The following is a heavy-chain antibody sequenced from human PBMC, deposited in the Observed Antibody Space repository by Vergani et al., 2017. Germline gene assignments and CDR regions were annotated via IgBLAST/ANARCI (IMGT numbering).Heavy chain of an antibody. CDR3: DRGSASADDY. Sequence: EVQLVESGGGVVQPGGSLRLSCAASGFTFDDYAMHWVRQAPGKGLEWVSLISGDGGSTYYADSVKGRFTISRDNSKNTLYLQMNSLRAEDTAVYYCDRGSASADDYWGQGTLVTVSS. D-gene: IGHD6-13*01. J-gene: IGHJ4*02. CDR1: GFTFDDYA. V-gene: IGHV3-43*02. CDR2: ISGDGGST.